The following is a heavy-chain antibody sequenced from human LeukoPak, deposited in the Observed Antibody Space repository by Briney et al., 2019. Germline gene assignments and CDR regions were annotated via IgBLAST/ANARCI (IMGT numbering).Heavy chain of an antibody. CDR1: GYSFTSYW. D-gene: IGHD3-22*01. CDR2: IYPGDSDT. CDR3: ARHVGSGDSSGYYFPWCDP. Sequence: GESLKISCKCSGYSFTSYWIGWVRQMPGKGLEWLGIIYPGDSDTRYSPSFQGQVTISADKSISTAYLQWSSLKASDTAMYYCARHVGSGDSSGYYFPWCDPWGQGTLVTVSS. V-gene: IGHV5-51*01. J-gene: IGHJ5*02.